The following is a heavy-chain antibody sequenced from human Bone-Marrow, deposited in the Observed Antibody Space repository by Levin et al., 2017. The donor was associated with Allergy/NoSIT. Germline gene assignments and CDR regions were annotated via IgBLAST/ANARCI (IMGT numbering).Heavy chain of an antibody. V-gene: IGHV3-23*01. CDR1: GFTFSSYA. CDR3: AKDRYSGYDSFVGYFDY. Sequence: GESLKISCAASGFTFSSYAMSWVRQAPGKGLEWVSAISGSGGSTYYADSVKGRFTISRDNSKNTLYLQMNSLRAEDTAVYYCAKDRYSGYDSFVGYFDYWGQGTLVTVSS. CDR2: ISGSGGST. D-gene: IGHD5-12*01. J-gene: IGHJ4*02.